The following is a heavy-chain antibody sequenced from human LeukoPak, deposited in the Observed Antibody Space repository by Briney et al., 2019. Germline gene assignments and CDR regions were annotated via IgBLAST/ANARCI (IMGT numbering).Heavy chain of an antibody. D-gene: IGHD1-14*01. CDR1: GGSFSSYY. V-gene: IGHV4-59*01. CDR3: ARGLNNRKSGRRFDVFEI. Sequence: SETLSLTCTVSGGSFSSYYWSWIRQPPGKGLEWIGYIYYSGSTNYNPSLKSRVTISVDTSKNQFSLRLSSVTAADTAVYYCARGLNNRKSGRRFDVFEIWGQGTMVTVSS. CDR2: IYYSGST. J-gene: IGHJ3*02.